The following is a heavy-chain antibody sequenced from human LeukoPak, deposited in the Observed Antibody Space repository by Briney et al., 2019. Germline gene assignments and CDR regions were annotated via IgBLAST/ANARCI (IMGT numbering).Heavy chain of an antibody. V-gene: IGHV3-30*18. D-gene: IGHD2-15*01. J-gene: IGHJ6*02. CDR1: GFTFNRYG. CDR2: ISHDGSHN. CDR3: AKDTCSGGSCYYYYGMDV. Sequence: QPGGSLRLSCAASGFTFNRYGIHWVRQAPGKGLEWVAVISHDGSHNYYADSVKGRFTISRDNSKNTLYLQMFSLRAEDTAVYYCAKDTCSGGSCYYYYGMDVWGQGTTVTVSS.